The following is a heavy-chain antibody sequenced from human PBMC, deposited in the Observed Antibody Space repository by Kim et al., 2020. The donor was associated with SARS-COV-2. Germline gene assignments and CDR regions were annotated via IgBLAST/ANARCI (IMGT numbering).Heavy chain of an antibody. CDR3: AKLPEAAAGDH. V-gene: IGHV3-23*01. Sequence: TVYADSVKGRFNISRENSKSTLYRQMNSLRAEDTAVYYCAKLPEAAAGDHWGQGTLVTVSS. CDR2: T. J-gene: IGHJ4*02. D-gene: IGHD6-13*01.